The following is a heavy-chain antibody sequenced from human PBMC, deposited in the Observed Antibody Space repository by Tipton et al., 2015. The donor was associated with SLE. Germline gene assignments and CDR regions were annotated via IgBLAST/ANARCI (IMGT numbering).Heavy chain of an antibody. CDR2: VYYSGGT. Sequence: TLSLTCTISGDSISSYYWNWIRQPPGKGLEWLGYVYYSGGTNYNPSVRSRVTISVDTSKNQFSPQLTSVTAADTAVYYCARAEMTTEGSVFYYYVDVWGKGTTVTVSS. CDR1: GDSISSYY. D-gene: IGHD5-24*01. V-gene: IGHV4-59*01. CDR3: ARAEMTTEGSVFYYYVDV. J-gene: IGHJ6*03.